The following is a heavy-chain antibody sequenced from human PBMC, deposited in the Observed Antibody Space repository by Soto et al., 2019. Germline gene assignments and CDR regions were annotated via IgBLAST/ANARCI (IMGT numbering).Heavy chain of an antibody. CDR3: ARVVDYYDPYYYYGMDV. D-gene: IGHD3-22*01. CDR1: GSTFSSYG. CDR2: ISYDGSNK. Sequence: PGGSLRLSCAASGSTFSSYGMHWVRQAPGKGLEWVAVISYDGSNKYYADSVKGRFTISRDNSKNTLYLQMNSLRAEDTAVYYCARVVDYYDPYYYYGMDVWGQGTTVTVSS. J-gene: IGHJ6*02. V-gene: IGHV3-30*03.